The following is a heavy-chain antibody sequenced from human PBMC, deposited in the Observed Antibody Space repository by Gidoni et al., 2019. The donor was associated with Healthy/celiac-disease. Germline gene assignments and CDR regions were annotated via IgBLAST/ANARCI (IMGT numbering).Heavy chain of an antibody. CDR2: ISSSGSTI. CDR1: GFTFSDYY. V-gene: IGHV3-11*01. Sequence: QVQLVESGGGLVKPGGSLRLSCAASGFTFSDYYMRWIRQAPGKGLELVSYISSSGSTIYYADSVKGRFTISRDNAKNSLYLQMNSLRAEDTAVYYCARDTGPLVVVPAAIKTHYYYYGMDVWGQGTTVTVSS. D-gene: IGHD2-2*01. CDR3: ARDTGPLVVVPAAIKTHYYYYGMDV. J-gene: IGHJ6*02.